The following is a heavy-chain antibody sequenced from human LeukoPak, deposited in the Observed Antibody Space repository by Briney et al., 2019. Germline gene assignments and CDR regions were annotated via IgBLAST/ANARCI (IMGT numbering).Heavy chain of an antibody. D-gene: IGHD2-15*01. J-gene: IGHJ6*02. CDR3: ASDRYCSGGSCYSYYYYYGMDV. CDR2: ISSSSYI. Sequence: GGSLRLSCAASGFTFSSYSMNWVRQAPGKGLEWVSSISSSSYIYYADSVKGRFTISRDNAKNSLYLQMNSLRAEDTAVYYCASDRYCSGGSCYSYYYYYGMDVWGQGTTVTVS. CDR1: GFTFSSYS. V-gene: IGHV3-21*01.